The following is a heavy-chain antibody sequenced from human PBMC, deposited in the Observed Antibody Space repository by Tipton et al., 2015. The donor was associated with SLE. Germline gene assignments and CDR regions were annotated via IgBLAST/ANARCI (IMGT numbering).Heavy chain of an antibody. V-gene: IGHV1-2*02. J-gene: IGHJ4*02. D-gene: IGHD5-18*01. CDR2: INPHSGDT. Sequence: QVQLVQSGAEVMKPGASVKVSCKASGYTFTGHYLHWVRQAPGQGLEWMGRINPHSGDTKYGQKFQDSVTMTRDTSISTAYMELNRLRSDDTAVYFCAREKYSYGQPDFWGQGTLVTVSS. CDR1: GYTFTGHY. CDR3: AREKYSYGQPDF.